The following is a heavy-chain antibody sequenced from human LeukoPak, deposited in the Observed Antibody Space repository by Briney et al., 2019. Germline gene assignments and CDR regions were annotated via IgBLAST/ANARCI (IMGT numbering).Heavy chain of an antibody. CDR3: ASLSGKYCSSTSCYGHFDY. J-gene: IGHJ4*02. Sequence: ASVKVSCKASGGTFSSYAISWVRQAPGQGLEWMGGIIPIFGTANYAPKFQGRVTITADESTSTAYMELSSLRSEDTAVYYCASLSGKYCSSTSCYGHFDYWGQGTLVTVSS. V-gene: IGHV1-69*13. CDR1: GGTFSSYA. D-gene: IGHD2-2*01. CDR2: IIPIFGTA.